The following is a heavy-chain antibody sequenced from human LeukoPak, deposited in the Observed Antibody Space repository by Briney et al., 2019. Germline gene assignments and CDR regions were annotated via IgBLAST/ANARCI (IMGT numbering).Heavy chain of an antibody. V-gene: IGHV3-64D*09. CDR2: ISSNGGST. CDR3: VKGSRGWYEGYFDY. Sequence: GGSLRLSCSASGFTFSWYAMHWVRQAPGKGLEYVSTISSNGGSTYYADSVKGRFTISRDNSKNTLYLQMSSLRAEDTAVYYCVKGSRGWYEGYFDYWGQGTLVTVSS. D-gene: IGHD6-19*01. CDR1: GFTFSWYA. J-gene: IGHJ4*02.